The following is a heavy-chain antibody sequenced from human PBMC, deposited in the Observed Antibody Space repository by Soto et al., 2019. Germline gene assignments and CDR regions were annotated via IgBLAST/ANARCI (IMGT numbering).Heavy chain of an antibody. CDR2: ISGSCVST. J-gene: IGHJ3*01. CDR3: AKIYISSSEDAFDV. CDR1: GFTFDSNG. Sequence: EVELLESGGGLVQPGGSLQLSCVGSGFTFDSNGMSWVRLVPGKGLEWVSFISGSCVSTSYAESVKGRVIVSRDNSKKMVFLQMPSLRVEDTATYYCAKIYISSSEDAFDVWGQGTTVTVSS. D-gene: IGHD5-12*01. V-gene: IGHV3-23*01.